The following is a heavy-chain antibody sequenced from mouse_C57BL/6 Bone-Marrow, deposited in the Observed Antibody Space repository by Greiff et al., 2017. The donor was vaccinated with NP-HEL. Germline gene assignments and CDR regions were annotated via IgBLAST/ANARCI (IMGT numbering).Heavy chain of an antibody. J-gene: IGHJ4*01. Sequence: VQLQQPGAELVKPGASVKLSCKASGYTFTSYWMHWVKQRPGRGLEWIGRIDPNSGGTKYNEKFKSKATLTVDKPSSTAYMQLSILTSEDSAVYYCARGGFRITTVVAYYYAMDYWGQGTSVTVSS. V-gene: IGHV1-72*01. CDR1: GYTFTSYW. CDR3: ARGGFRITTVVAYYYAMDY. CDR2: IDPNSGGT. D-gene: IGHD1-1*01.